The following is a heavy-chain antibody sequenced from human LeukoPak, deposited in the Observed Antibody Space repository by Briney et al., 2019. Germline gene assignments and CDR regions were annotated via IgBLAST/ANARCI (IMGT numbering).Heavy chain of an antibody. J-gene: IGHJ5*02. CDR3: ARPRYNWNYAEFDP. Sequence: ASVKVSCKASGYTFTGYYMHWVRQAPGQGLEGMGWINPNSGGTNYAQKFQGRVTTTRDTSISTAYMELSRLRSDDTAVYYCARPRYNWNYAEFDPWGQGTLVTVSS. CDR1: GYTFTGYY. V-gene: IGHV1-2*02. CDR2: INPNSGGT. D-gene: IGHD1-7*01.